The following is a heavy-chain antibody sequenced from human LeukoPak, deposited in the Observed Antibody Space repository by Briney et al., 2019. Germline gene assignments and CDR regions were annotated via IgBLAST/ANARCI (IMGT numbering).Heavy chain of an antibody. J-gene: IGHJ5*02. D-gene: IGHD4-11*01. CDR3: AKHSHYSNWYMWFDP. CDR2: IYAGDSNT. Sequence: PGESLKISCKGSGYNFANYWIGWVRQMPGKGLEWMGIIYAGDSNTTYSPSFQGQVTMSVDKTINTAYLQWKSLKASDTAMYSCAKHSHYSNWYMWFDPWGQGTLVIVSS. V-gene: IGHV5-51*01. CDR1: GYNFANYW.